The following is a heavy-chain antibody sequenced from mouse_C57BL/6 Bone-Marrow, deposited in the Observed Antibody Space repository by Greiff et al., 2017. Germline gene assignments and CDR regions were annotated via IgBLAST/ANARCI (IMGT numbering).Heavy chain of an antibody. D-gene: IGHD1-1*01. Sequence: QVQLQQPGAELVRPGTSVKLSCKASGYTFTSYWMHWVKQRPGQGLEWIGVIDPSDSYTNYNQKFKGKATLTVDTSSSTVYMQLSSLTSEDSAVYYCARHCGSSFDYWGQGTTLTVSS. V-gene: IGHV1-59*01. CDR1: GYTFTSYW. J-gene: IGHJ2*01. CDR3: ARHCGSSFDY. CDR2: IDPSDSYT.